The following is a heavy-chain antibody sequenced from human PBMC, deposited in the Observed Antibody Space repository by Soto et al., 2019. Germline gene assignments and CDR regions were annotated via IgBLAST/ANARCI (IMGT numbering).Heavy chain of an antibody. J-gene: IGHJ4*02. CDR3: ARDLALTVTTFGY. V-gene: IGHV1-69*04. CDR1: GGTFSSYT. Sequence: VKVSCKASGGTFSSYTISWVRQAPGQGLEWMGRIIPILGIANYAQKFQGRVTITADKSTSTAYMELSGLRSEDTAVYYCARDLALTVTTFGYWGQGTLVTVSS. CDR2: IIPILGIA. D-gene: IGHD4-17*01.